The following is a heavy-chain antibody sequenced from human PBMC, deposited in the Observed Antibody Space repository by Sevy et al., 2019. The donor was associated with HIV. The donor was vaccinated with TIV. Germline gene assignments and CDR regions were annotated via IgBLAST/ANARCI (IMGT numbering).Heavy chain of an antibody. CDR1: GFTFTSSA. V-gene: IGHV1-58*01. Sequence: ASVKVSCKASGFTFTSSAVQWVRQARGQRLEWIGWIVVGSGNTNYAQKFQERVTITRDMSTSTAYMELGSRGSEDTAVYYCAARGYDYGGNYYYYYGMDVWGQGTTVTVSS. CDR3: AARGYDYGGNYYYYYGMDV. D-gene: IGHD4-17*01. CDR2: IVVGSGNT. J-gene: IGHJ6*02.